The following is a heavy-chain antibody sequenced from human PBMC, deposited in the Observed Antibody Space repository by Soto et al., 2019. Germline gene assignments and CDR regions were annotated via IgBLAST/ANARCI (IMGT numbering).Heavy chain of an antibody. V-gene: IGHV3-48*04. CDR1: GFTFSSYS. CDR3: ARERGYSYGYAFDI. J-gene: IGHJ3*02. CDR2: ISSSSSTI. Sequence: GGSLRLSCAASGFTFSSYSMNWVRQAPGKGLEWVSYISSSSSTIYYADSVKGRFTISRDNAKNSLYLQMNSLRAEDTAVYYCARERGYSYGYAFDIWGQGTMVTVSS. D-gene: IGHD5-18*01.